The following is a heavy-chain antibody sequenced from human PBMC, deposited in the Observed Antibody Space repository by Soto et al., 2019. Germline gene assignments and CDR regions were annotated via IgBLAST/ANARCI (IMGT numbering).Heavy chain of an antibody. J-gene: IGHJ3*02. CDR3: TKAPSYGAFDI. CDR2: INPSGGST. Sequence: ASVKVSCKASGYTFTSYYIHWVRQAPGQGLEWMGIINPSGGSTTYAQKFQGRVTMTRDTSTSTVYMELSSLRSEDTAVYYCTKAPSYGAFDIWGQGTMVTVSS. CDR1: GYTFTSYY. V-gene: IGHV1-46*03. D-gene: IGHD4-17*01.